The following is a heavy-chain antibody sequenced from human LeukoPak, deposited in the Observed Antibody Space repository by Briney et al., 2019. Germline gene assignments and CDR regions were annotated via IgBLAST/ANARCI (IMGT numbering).Heavy chain of an antibody. J-gene: IGHJ6*02. Sequence: GGFLRLSCAASGYTLSSYAASWVREAPGKGLEWVSAIRGSGGSTYYADSVKGRFTISRDNSKNTLYLQMNSLRAEDTAVYYCAKRLVATIHGYYYYGMDVWGQGTTVTVSS. D-gene: IGHD5-12*01. CDR2: IRGSGGST. CDR3: AKRLVATIHGYYYYGMDV. CDR1: GYTLSSYA. V-gene: IGHV3-23*01.